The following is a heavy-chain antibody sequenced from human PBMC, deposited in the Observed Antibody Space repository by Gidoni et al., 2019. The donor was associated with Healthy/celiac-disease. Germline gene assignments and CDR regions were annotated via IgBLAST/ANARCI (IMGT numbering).Heavy chain of an antibody. D-gene: IGHD4-17*01. Sequence: EVQLVESGGGLVQPGGSLRLSCAASGFTFSSYSMNWVRQAPGKGLEGVSYISSSSSTIYYADSVKGRFTICRDNAKNSLYLQMNSLRAEDTAVYYCAREGNYGDYVLPFDYWGQGTLVTVSS. CDR1: GFTFSSYS. V-gene: IGHV3-48*04. J-gene: IGHJ4*02. CDR2: ISSSSSTI. CDR3: AREGNYGDYVLPFDY.